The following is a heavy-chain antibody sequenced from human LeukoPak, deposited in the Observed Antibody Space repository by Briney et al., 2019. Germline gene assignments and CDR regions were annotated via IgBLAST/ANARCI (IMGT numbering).Heavy chain of an antibody. CDR3: AKDKGYSSGWYLLDP. J-gene: IGHJ5*02. D-gene: IGHD6-19*01. CDR2: IYRGGST. Sequence: PGGSLRLSCAASGFTVSSNYMSWVRQAPGKGLEWVSVIYRGGSTYYADSVKGRFTISRDNSKNSLYLQMNNLRAEDTAVYYCAKDKGYSSGWYLLDPWGQGTLVTVSS. CDR1: GFTVSSNY. V-gene: IGHV3-53*01.